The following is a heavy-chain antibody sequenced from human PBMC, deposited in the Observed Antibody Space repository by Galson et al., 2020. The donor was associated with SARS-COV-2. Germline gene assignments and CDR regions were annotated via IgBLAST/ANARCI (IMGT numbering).Heavy chain of an antibody. CDR3: AKLAEGRRGSEDD. Sequence: ETSETLSLTCTVSHGSMSSHYWSWIRQPPGKGLEWIGYISDSGSTTYNVSLKSRVTISIDTSKNRFSLKLTSVTAADTAVYYCAKLAEGRRGSEDDWGQGTLVTVSS. CDR1: HGSMSSHY. V-gene: IGHV4-4*09. J-gene: IGHJ4*02. D-gene: IGHD3-3*02. CDR2: ISDSGST.